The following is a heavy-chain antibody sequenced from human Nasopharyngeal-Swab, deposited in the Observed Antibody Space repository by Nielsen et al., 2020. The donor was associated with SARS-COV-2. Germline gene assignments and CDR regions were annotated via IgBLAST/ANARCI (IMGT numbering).Heavy chain of an antibody. Sequence: GSLRLSCTVSGASVSDYYWSWVRQPPGKGLEWLGSFYSTETPDYNPSLNSRVVMSIDTSKNQLSLGLISVTAADTAVYYCARYHYLDVWGKGTTVTVSS. CDR2: FYSTETP. V-gene: IGHV4-59*02. J-gene: IGHJ6*03. CDR1: GASVSDYY. CDR3: ARYHYLDV.